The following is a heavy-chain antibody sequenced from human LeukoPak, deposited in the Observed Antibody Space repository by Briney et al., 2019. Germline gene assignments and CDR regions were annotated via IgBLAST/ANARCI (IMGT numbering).Heavy chain of an antibody. CDR3: ARVTTYYDFWSGYAVDY. Sequence: PGGSLRLSCAASGFTLSSYWMHWVRQAPGKGLVWVSRINSDGSSTSYADSVKGRFTISRDNAKNTLYLQMNSLRAEDTAVYYCARVTTYYDFWSGYAVDYWGQGTLVTVSS. V-gene: IGHV3-74*01. D-gene: IGHD3-3*01. CDR2: INSDGSST. CDR1: GFTLSSYW. J-gene: IGHJ4*02.